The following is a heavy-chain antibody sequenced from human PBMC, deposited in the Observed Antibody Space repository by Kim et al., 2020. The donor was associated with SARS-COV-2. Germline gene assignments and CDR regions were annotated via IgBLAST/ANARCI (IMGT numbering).Heavy chain of an antibody. CDR2: INAGNDNT. J-gene: IGHJ4*02. CDR3: ARDGTTRSGPRFDY. CDR1: GYTFTSYA. V-gene: IGHV1-3*01. Sequence: ASVKVSCKASGYTFTSYAIHWVRQAPGQRLEWMGWINAGNDNTRYSQKFQGRVTITRDTSASTAYMELSSLTSEDTAVYYCARDGTTRSGPRFDYWGQGTLVTVSS. D-gene: IGHD1-26*01.